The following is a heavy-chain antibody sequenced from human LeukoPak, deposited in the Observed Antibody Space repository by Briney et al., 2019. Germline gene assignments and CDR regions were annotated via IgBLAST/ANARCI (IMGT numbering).Heavy chain of an antibody. CDR2: ISGSGGST. J-gene: IGHJ4*02. D-gene: IGHD5-12*01. CDR3: AKDKLRLPTYFEF. CDR1: GFTFSTYA. V-gene: IGHV3-23*01. Sequence: GGSLRLSCAASGFTFSTYAMSWVRQAPGKGLEWVSSISGSGGSTNYADSVKGRFAISRDNSKYTLYLQMNSLRAEDTAVYYCAKDKLRLPTYFEFWGQGTLVTVSS.